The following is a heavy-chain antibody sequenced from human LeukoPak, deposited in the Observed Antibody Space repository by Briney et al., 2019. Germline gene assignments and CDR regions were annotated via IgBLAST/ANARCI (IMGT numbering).Heavy chain of an antibody. CDR3: ARGLGGSYHY. Sequence: PSETLSLTCTVSGGSISSYYWSWIRQPPGKGLEWIGYIYYSGSTNYNPSLKSRVTISVDTSKNQFSLKLSSVTAADTAVYYCARGLGGSYHYWGQGTLVTVSS. CDR2: IYYSGST. V-gene: IGHV4-59*01. CDR1: GGSISSYY. J-gene: IGHJ4*02. D-gene: IGHD1-26*01.